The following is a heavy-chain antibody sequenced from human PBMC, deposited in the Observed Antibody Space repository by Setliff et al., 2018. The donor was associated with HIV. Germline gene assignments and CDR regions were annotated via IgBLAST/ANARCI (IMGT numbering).Heavy chain of an antibody. CDR2: IFPGDSKM. V-gene: IGHV5-51*01. D-gene: IGHD2-21*02. J-gene: IGHJ4*02. CDR3: ARGIAALTASFDY. CDR1: GYTFNTYW. Sequence: GESLKISCKASGYTFNTYWIAWVRQKPGKGLEWMGIIFPGDSKMHYSPSFQGRVTLSADKSISTAYLQWSSLQTSDSGMYYCARGIAALTASFDYWGQGSLVTVSS.